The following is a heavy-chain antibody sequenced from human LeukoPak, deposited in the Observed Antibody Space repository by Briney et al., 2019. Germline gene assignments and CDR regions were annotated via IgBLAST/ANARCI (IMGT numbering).Heavy chain of an antibody. D-gene: IGHD4-17*01. CDR1: GGSFSGYH. Sequence: SETLSLTCAVYGGSFSGYHWSWIRQPPGKGLEWIGYIYYSGSTNYNPSLKSRVTISVDTSKNQFSLKLSSVTAADTAVYYCARPSLRTTVTELWGQGTLVTVSS. CDR2: IYYSGST. V-gene: IGHV4-59*01. CDR3: ARPSLRTTVTEL. J-gene: IGHJ4*02.